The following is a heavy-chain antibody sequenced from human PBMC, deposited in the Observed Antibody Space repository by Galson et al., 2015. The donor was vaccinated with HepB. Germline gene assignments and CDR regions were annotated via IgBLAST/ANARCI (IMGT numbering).Heavy chain of an antibody. J-gene: IGHJ5*02. D-gene: IGHD2-21*01. V-gene: IGHV1-69*13. CDR1: GGTFSSYA. Sequence: SVKVSCKASGGTFSSYAISWVRQAPGQGLEWMGGIIPIFGTANYAQKFQGRVTITADESTSTAYMELSSLRSEDTAVYYCARGAAPVVVIANLGNWFDPWGQGTLVTVSS. CDR3: ARGAAPVVVIANLGNWFDP. CDR2: IIPIFGTA.